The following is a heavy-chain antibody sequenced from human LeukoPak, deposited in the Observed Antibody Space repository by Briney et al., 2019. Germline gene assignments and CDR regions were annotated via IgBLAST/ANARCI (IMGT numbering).Heavy chain of an antibody. J-gene: IGHJ4*02. CDR2: INPNGGGT. Sequence: ASVKVSCKASGYTFTGYYMHWVRQAPGQGLEWMGWINPNGGGTNYAQKFQGRVTMTRDTSISTAYMELSRLRSDDTAVYYCARVTAGAGKVPTEFDYWGQGTLVTVSS. D-gene: IGHD6-13*01. CDR3: ARVTAGAGKVPTEFDY. CDR1: GYTFTGYY. V-gene: IGHV1-2*02.